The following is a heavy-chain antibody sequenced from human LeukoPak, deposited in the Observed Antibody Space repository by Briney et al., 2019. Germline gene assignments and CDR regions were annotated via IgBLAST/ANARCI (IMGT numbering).Heavy chain of an antibody. D-gene: IGHD6-19*01. CDR1: GGSFSSSSYY. Sequence: PSETLSLTCTVSGGSFSSSSYYWGWIRQPPGKGLEWIGSIYYSGSTYYNPSLKSRVTISVDTSKNQFSLKLSSVTAADTAVYYCARRADSSGWQDCWGQGTLVTVSS. J-gene: IGHJ4*02. CDR2: IYYSGST. CDR3: ARRADSSGWQDC. V-gene: IGHV4-39*01.